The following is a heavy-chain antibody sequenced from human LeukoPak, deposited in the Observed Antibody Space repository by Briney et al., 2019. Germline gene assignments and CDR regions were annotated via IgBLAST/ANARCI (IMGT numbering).Heavy chain of an antibody. D-gene: IGHD3-9*01. Sequence: SETLSLTCTVSGGSISSSNYYWAWIRQPPGKGLEWIGNIHYSGSTYYNASLNSRITMSIDTSKNRSSLRLSSVTAADTAVFFCARLPERSDLLPSYANSFDWWGQGTLVTVSS. CDR2: IHYSGST. CDR1: GGSISSSNYY. V-gene: IGHV4-39*01. CDR3: ARLPERSDLLPSYANSFDW. J-gene: IGHJ4*02.